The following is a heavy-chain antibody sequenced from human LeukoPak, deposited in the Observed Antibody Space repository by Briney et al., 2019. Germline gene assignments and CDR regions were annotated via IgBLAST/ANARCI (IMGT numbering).Heavy chain of an antibody. CDR2: IQRDGSEK. D-gene: IGHD6-25*01. J-gene: IGHJ3*02. V-gene: IGHV3-7*01. CDR1: GFTLSRHS. Sequence: GGSLRLSCAASGFTLSRHSMNWVRQAPGKGLEWVANIQRDGSEKYYVDSVKGRFTIPRDNAKNSLYLQMNSLRGEDTAMYYCARDPAGAQAFDIWGQGTMVTVSS. CDR3: ARDPAGAQAFDI.